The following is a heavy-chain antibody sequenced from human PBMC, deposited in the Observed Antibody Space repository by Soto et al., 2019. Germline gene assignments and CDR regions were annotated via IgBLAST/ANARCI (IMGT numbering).Heavy chain of an antibody. Sequence: QVQLQQWGAGLLKPSETLSLTCAVYGGFVSSGSYYWSWIRQPPGKGLEWIGEMSHSGGTHFNPSLKSRVTTSVDASKNQFSLQMSSVTAADTALYYCARVERGTATTVVDAFDIWGPGTMVTVSS. J-gene: IGHJ3*02. V-gene: IGHV4-34*01. CDR2: MSHSGGT. CDR3: ARVERGTATTVVDAFDI. CDR1: GGFVSSGSYY. D-gene: IGHD1-1*01.